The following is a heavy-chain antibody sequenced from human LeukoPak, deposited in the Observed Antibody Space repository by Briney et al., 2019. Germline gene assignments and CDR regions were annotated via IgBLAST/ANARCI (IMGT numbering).Heavy chain of an antibody. CDR3: ARGSFYDSSGYLYGMDV. CDR2: ISDDGSNK. Sequence: GGSLRLSCADSGFTFSSYAMHWVRQAPGKGLEWVAVISDDGSNKYYADSVKGRFTISRDNSKNTLYLQMNSLRAEDTAVYYCARGSFYDSSGYLYGMDVWGQGTTVTVSS. V-gene: IGHV3-30-3*01. D-gene: IGHD3-22*01. J-gene: IGHJ6*02. CDR1: GFTFSSYA.